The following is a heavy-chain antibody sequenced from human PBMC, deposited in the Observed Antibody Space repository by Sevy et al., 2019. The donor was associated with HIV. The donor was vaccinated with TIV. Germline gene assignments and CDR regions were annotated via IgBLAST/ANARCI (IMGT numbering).Heavy chain of an antibody. D-gene: IGHD3-16*01. CDR1: GFTFSNYA. V-gene: IGHV3-23*01. Sequence: GGSLRLSCRGSGFTFSNYAMSWVRQAPGKGLKWLSGISGSGATTYDADSAKGRFTISRDNSKNTLFLQMNSLRAEDTAVYYCAKFPGTYACVRALDMWGQGTLVTVSS. J-gene: IGHJ3*02. CDR2: ISGSGATT. CDR3: AKFPGTYACVRALDM.